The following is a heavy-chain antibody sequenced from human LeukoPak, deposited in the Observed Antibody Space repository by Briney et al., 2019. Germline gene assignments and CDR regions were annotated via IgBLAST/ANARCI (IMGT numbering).Heavy chain of an antibody. V-gene: IGHV4-30-4*01. Sequence: KTSETLSLTCTVSGGSISSGDYYWSWIRQPPGKGLEWIGYIYYSGSTYYNPSLKSRVTISVDTSKNQFSLKLSSVTAADTAVYYCARDMTDWWFDPWGQGTLVTVSS. CDR1: GGSISSGDYY. J-gene: IGHJ5*02. CDR2: IYYSGST. CDR3: ARDMTDWWFDP. D-gene: IGHD3-9*01.